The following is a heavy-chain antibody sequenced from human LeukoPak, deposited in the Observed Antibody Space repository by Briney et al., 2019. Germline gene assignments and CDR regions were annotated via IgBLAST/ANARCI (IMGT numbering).Heavy chain of an antibody. D-gene: IGHD3-10*01. V-gene: IGHV4-59*12. Sequence: ASETLSLTCTVSGGSISSYYWSWIRQPPGKGLVWIGYIYYSGSTNYNPSLKSRVTISVDTSKNQFSLKLSSVTAADTAVYYCARVQIGLRFGASYYFDYWGQGTLVTVSS. CDR1: GGSISSYY. CDR3: ARVQIGLRFGASYYFDY. CDR2: IYYSGST. J-gene: IGHJ4*02.